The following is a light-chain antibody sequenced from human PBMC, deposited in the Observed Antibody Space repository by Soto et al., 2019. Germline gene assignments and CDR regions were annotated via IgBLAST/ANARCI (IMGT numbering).Light chain of an antibody. CDR2: GAS. Sequence: EIVLTQSPGTLSLSPGERATLSCRASQSVNSAYLAWYQQKPGQAPRLLIYGASSRATGIPDRFSGSGSGTDFTLTISRLEPEDFAVYYCQQYGSSFFTFGPGTKVDI. CDR1: QSVNSAY. V-gene: IGKV3-20*01. J-gene: IGKJ3*01. CDR3: QQYGSSFFT.